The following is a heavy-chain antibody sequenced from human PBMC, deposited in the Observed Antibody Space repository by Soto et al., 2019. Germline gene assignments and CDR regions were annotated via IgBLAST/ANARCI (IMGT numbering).Heavy chain of an antibody. J-gene: IGHJ5*02. CDR3: ARDLGAMGTNWFDP. CDR2: IIPIFGTA. CDR1: GGTFSSYA. V-gene: IGHV1-69*13. D-gene: IGHD5-18*01. Sequence: SVKVSCKASGGTFSSYAISWVRQAPGQGLEWMGGIIPIFGTANYAQKFQGRVTITADESTSTAYMELSSLRSEDTAVYYCARDLGAMGTNWFDPWGQGTLVTVSS.